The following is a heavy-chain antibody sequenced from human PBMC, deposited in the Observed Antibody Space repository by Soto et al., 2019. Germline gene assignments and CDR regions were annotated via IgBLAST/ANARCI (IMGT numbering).Heavy chain of an antibody. Sequence: ASLKVSCKASGYTFTSYGISWVRQAPGQGLEWMGWISAYNGNTNYAQKLQGRVTMTTDTSTSTAYMELRSLRSDDTAVYYCARPYCSGGSCYPSFDPWGQGTQVTVSS. V-gene: IGHV1-18*01. CDR1: GYTFTSYG. CDR3: ARPYCSGGSCYPSFDP. D-gene: IGHD2-15*01. J-gene: IGHJ5*02. CDR2: ISAYNGNT.